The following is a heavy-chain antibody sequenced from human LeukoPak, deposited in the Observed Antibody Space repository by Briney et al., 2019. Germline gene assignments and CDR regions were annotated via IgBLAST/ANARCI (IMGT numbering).Heavy chain of an antibody. J-gene: IGHJ4*02. CDR1: GFTFRSYE. CDR3: ARSARLMKGVVEVTALDD. V-gene: IGHV3-48*03. D-gene: IGHD3-3*01. Sequence: GGSLTLSCEDSGFTFRSYEMNWVRQAPGKGLEWIAYLSSSGSAFPYADSVKGRFTIARDNAKNSVYLEMNSLRADDTAVYYCARSARLMKGVVEVTALDDWGQGTLVTVSS. CDR2: LSSSGSAF.